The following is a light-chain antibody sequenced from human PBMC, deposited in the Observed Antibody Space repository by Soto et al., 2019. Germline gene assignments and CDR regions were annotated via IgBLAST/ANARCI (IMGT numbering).Light chain of an antibody. Sequence: EIVLTQSPATLSLSPGERATLSCRASQSVSSYLAWYQQKPGQAPRLLIYDASNRATGIPARFSGSGSGTDFTLTIISLEPEDLAVYYCQQRSNWPPWTFGQGTKVEIK. CDR2: DAS. V-gene: IGKV3-11*01. J-gene: IGKJ1*01. CDR1: QSVSSY. CDR3: QQRSNWPPWT.